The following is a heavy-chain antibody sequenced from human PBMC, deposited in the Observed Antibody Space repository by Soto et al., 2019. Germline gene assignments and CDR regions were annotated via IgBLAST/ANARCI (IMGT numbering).Heavy chain of an antibody. J-gene: IGHJ4*02. CDR2: IVVGSGNT. V-gene: IGHV1-58*01. D-gene: IGHD3-22*01. CDR1: GFTFTSSA. CDR3: AADVGAYYYDSSGYLFDY. Sequence: GASVKFSCKASGFTFTSSAVQWVRQARGQRLEWIGWIVVGSGNTNYAQKFQERVTITRDMSTSTAYMELSSLRSEDTAVYYCAADVGAYYYDSSGYLFDYWGQGTLVTVSS.